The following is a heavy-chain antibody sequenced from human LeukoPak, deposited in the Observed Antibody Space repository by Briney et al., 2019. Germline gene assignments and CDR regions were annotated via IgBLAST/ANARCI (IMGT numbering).Heavy chain of an antibody. CDR1: GFTFSSYG. J-gene: IGHJ4*02. D-gene: IGHD3-10*01. CDR2: IRYDGSIK. Sequence: PGRSLRLSYVASGFTFSSYGMHWVRQAPGKGLQGVAFIRYDGSIKYYADSVKGRFTISRDNSKNTLYLLLDSLRAEDTAVYYCAKDGDISDSGSYYFDNWGQGTLVTVSS. CDR3: AKDGDISDSGSYYFDN. V-gene: IGHV3-30*02.